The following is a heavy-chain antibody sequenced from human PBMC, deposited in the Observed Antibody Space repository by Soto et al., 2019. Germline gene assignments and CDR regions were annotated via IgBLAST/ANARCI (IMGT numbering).Heavy chain of an antibody. V-gene: IGHV3-21*01. J-gene: IGHJ6*02. CDR2: IGRRSDI. Sequence: GWSLILSCEASGFSFSTYSMHWVRQAPGKGLEWVSSIGRRSDIYYADSVKGRFTISRDNAKNSVSLQMNSLRDEDTAVYYCAREETAWPLAYGLDVWGQGTTVTASS. CDR1: GFSFSTYS. CDR3: AREETAWPLAYGLDV. D-gene: IGHD2-21*02.